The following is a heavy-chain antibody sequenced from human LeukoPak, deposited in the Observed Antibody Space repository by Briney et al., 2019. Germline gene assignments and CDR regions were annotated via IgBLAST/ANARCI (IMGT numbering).Heavy chain of an antibody. CDR1: GFTFSSYG. J-gene: IGHJ4*02. Sequence: GGSLRLSCAASGFTFSSYGMEWVRQAPGKGLEWMAFIRDDGTNKYYADSVKGRFTISRDNSKNTLYLQVNSLSAEDTAVYYCVKDPQWVEQFDYWGQGTLVTVSS. V-gene: IGHV3-30*02. CDR2: IRDDGTNK. CDR3: VKDPQWVEQFDY. D-gene: IGHD1/OR15-1a*01.